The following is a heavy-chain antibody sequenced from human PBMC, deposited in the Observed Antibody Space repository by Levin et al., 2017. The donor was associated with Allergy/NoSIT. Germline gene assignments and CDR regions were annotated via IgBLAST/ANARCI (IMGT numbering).Heavy chain of an antibody. CDR1: GFTFSSYA. Sequence: GGSLRLSCAASGFTFSSYAMSWVRQAPGKGLEWVSVISGSGGSIHYADSVKGRLTISRDTSKSTLYLQMDSLRAEDTAVYYCAKNTGSITRPIDYWGQGTLVTVSS. J-gene: IGHJ4*02. CDR3: AKNTGSITRPIDY. D-gene: IGHD1-1*01. V-gene: IGHV3-23*01. CDR2: ISGSGGSI.